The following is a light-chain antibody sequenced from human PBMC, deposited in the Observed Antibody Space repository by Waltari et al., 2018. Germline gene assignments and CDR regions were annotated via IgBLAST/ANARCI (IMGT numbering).Light chain of an antibody. V-gene: IGLV1-44*01. CDR2: SNT. J-gene: IGLJ2*01. CDR1: NSNNGSNV. CDR3: ATWDDRLTGVV. Sequence: QSALTQPPSASGTPGQTVTIFCSGGNSNNGSNVVNWYQQVPGTAPKLLIYSNTYRPSGVPDRFSGSKSGTSASLAISGLQSDDEGDYYCATWDDRLTGVVFGGGTQVTVL.